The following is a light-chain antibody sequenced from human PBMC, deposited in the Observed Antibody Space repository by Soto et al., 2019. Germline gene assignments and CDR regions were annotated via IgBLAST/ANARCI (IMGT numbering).Light chain of an antibody. V-gene: IGKV3-15*01. CDR3: HHYNNWPHT. Sequence: EIVMTQSPATLSVSPGERATLSCRASQSVSSNLGCYQQKPGQAPRLLIYGASTRATGIPDRFSGSGSGTEFILTISSLKSEDFAVYDCHHYNNWPHTLGHGTKLEIK. CDR2: GAS. J-gene: IGKJ2*01. CDR1: QSVSSN.